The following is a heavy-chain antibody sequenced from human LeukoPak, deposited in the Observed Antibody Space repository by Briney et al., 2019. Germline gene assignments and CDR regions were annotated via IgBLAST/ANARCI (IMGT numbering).Heavy chain of an antibody. D-gene: IGHD6-19*01. Sequence: GGSLRLSCAASGFTFSSYAMSWVRQAPGKGLEWVSAISGSGGSTYYADSVKGRLTISRDNSKNTLYLQMNSLRAEDTAVYYCAKLKEQWLVPRVYYSDYWGQGTLVTVSS. V-gene: IGHV3-23*01. CDR3: AKLKEQWLVPRVYYSDY. CDR2: ISGSGGST. CDR1: GFTFSSYA. J-gene: IGHJ4*02.